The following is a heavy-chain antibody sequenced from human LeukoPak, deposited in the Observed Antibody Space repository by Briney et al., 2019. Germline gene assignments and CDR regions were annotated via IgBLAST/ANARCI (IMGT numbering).Heavy chain of an antibody. CDR2: ISGSGGST. D-gene: IGHD1-7*01. V-gene: IGHV3-23*01. J-gene: IGHJ4*02. CDR3: AKVLVGTTCFEY. Sequence: SGGSLRLSCAASGFTFSSYAMSWVRQAPGKGLEWVSAISGSGGSTYYADSVKGRFTISRDDSKNTLYLQMNSLRAEDTAVYYCAKVLVGTTCFEYWGQGTLVTVSS. CDR1: GFTFSSYA.